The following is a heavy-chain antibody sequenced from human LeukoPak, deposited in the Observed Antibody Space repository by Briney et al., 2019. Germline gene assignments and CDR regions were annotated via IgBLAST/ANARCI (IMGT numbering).Heavy chain of an antibody. CDR1: GGSISRYY. CDR3: ARGGFSGYAFDR. Sequence: PSETLSFTCTVSGGSISRYYWSWIWQPPGKGLEWIGNIYYNGSTNYKPSLKSRDTVSVHTSKNQFSLNLRSLTAADTAVYYCARGGFSGYAFDRWGQGTRVTVSS. D-gene: IGHD5-12*01. CDR2: IYYNGST. V-gene: IGHV4-59*01. J-gene: IGHJ5*02.